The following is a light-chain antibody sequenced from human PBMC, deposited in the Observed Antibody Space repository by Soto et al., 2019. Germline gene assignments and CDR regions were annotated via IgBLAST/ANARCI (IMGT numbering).Light chain of an antibody. V-gene: IGKV1-5*03. CDR2: QAS. Sequence: DIQMTQSPSTLSASVGDRVTITCRASQSISSWLAWYQQKPGKAPKLLIYQASTLASGVPSRFSGSGSGTEFPLTISSLQPDDFVTYYCQQYKSYPYTFGQGTKLEIK. CDR3: QQYKSYPYT. J-gene: IGKJ2*01. CDR1: QSISSW.